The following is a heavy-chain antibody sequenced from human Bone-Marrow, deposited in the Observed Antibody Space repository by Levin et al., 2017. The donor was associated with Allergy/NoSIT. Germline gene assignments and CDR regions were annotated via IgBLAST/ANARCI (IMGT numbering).Heavy chain of an antibody. D-gene: IGHD2-2*01. J-gene: IGHJ4*02. CDR3: ARAILPAAVGFDY. CDR2: IYSGGTT. V-gene: IGHV3-53*01. CDR1: GFIVSSHY. Sequence: GGSLRLSCAASGFIVSSHYMSWVCQTPGKGLEWVSMIYSGGTTYYADSVKGRFTISRDSAKNTVYLQMKSLRAEDSAVYYCARAILPAAVGFDYWGPGTLVTVSS.